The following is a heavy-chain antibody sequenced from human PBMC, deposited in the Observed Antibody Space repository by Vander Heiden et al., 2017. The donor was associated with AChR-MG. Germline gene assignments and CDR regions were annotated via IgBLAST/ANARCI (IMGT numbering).Heavy chain of an antibody. V-gene: IGHV3-30*18. CDR1: GFTFTSYG. Sequence: QVQLLESGGGVVQPGRSLRLSCAASGFTFTSYGMHWVRQAPGKGLEWVAVISYDGSNKYYADSVKGRFTISRDNSKNTLYLQMNSLRAEDTAVYYCAKSPRAGSSWYAEYFQHWGQGTLVTVSS. J-gene: IGHJ1*01. CDR3: AKSPRAGSSWYAEYFQH. CDR2: ISYDGSNK. D-gene: IGHD6-13*01.